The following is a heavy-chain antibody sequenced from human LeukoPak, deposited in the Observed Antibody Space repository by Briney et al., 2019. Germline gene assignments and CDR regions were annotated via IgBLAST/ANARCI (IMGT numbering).Heavy chain of an antibody. CDR2: ISGSSSYI. J-gene: IGHJ4*02. CDR1: GFTFSSYS. V-gene: IGHV3-21*01. Sequence: PGGSLGLSCAASGFTFSSYSMNWVRQAPGKGLEWVSSISGSSSYIYYADSVKGRFTISRDNAKNSLYLQMNSLRAEDTAVYYCARVTEAPYYFDYWGQGTLVTVSS. CDR3: ARVTEAPYYFDY.